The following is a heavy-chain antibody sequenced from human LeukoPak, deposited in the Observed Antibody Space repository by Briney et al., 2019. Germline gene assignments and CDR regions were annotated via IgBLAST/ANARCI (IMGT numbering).Heavy chain of an antibody. Sequence: PSETLSLTCAVYGGSFSGYYWSWIRQPPGKGLEWIGEINHSGSTNYNPSLKSRVTISVDTSKNQFSLKLSSVTAADTAVYYCASLRISMITFGGVIDTSDYWGQGTLVTVSS. CDR2: INHSGST. CDR1: GGSFSGYY. V-gene: IGHV4-34*01. J-gene: IGHJ4*02. CDR3: ASLRISMITFGGVIDTSDY. D-gene: IGHD3-16*02.